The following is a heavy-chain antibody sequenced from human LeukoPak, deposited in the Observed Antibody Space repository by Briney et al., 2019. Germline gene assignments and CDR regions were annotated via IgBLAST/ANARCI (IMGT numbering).Heavy chain of an antibody. CDR1: GGSISSSSYY. J-gene: IGHJ4*02. CDR2: IYYSGST. Sequence: SETLSLTCTVSGGSISSSSYYWGWIRQPPGKGLEWIGSIYYSGSTYYNPSLESRVTISVDTPKNQFSLKLSSVTAADTAVYYCARQKGYSSGWYFDYWGQGTLVTVSS. CDR3: ARQKGYSSGWYFDY. V-gene: IGHV4-39*01. D-gene: IGHD6-19*01.